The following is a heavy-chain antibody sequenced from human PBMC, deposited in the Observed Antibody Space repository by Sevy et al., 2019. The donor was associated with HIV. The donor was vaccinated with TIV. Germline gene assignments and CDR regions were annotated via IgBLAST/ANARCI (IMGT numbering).Heavy chain of an antibody. J-gene: IGHJ6*02. V-gene: IGHV3-30*04. Sequence: GGSLRLSCAASGFTFSSYAMHWVRQAPGKGLEWVAVISYDGSNKYYADSVKGRFIISRDNSKNTLYLQMNSLRAEDTAVYYCARDFSDYYGSGSYYYYYYYGMDVWGQGTTVTVSS. CDR2: ISYDGSNK. CDR3: ARDFSDYYGSGSYYYYYYYGMDV. D-gene: IGHD3-10*01. CDR1: GFTFSSYA.